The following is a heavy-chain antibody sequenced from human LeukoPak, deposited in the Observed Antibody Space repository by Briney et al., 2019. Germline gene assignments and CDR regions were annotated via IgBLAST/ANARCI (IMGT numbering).Heavy chain of an antibody. CDR2: ISYDGSNK. CDR1: GFTFSSYE. J-gene: IGHJ3*02. D-gene: IGHD5-18*01. V-gene: IGHV3-30*04. Sequence: GGSLRLSCAASGFTFSSYEMNWVRQAPGKGLEWVAVISYDGSNKYYADSVKGRFTISRDNSKNTLYLQMNNLRAEDTAVYYCARGGYSYGWDDAFDIWGQGTMVTVSS. CDR3: ARGGYSYGWDDAFDI.